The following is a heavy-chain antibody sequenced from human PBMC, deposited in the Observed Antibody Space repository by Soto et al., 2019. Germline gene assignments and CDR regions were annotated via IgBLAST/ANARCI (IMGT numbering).Heavy chain of an antibody. D-gene: IGHD3-22*01. Sequence: GGSLRLSCVTSGFTFSRNTMNWVRQAPGKGLEWVSAISANGASIQHADSVKGRFSVSRDNAKNTVYLQMDNLRTEDSAVYYCAKDRYYDTPGWFDPWGQGSRVTVSS. J-gene: IGHJ5*02. CDR3: AKDRYYDTPGWFDP. CDR2: ISANGASI. V-gene: IGHV3-23*01. CDR1: GFTFSRNT.